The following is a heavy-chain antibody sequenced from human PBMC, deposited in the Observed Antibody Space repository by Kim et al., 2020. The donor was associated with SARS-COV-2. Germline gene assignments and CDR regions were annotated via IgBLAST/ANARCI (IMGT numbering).Heavy chain of an antibody. CDR1: GGSISSSSYY. CDR3: ARELIAMVRGGIGSWFDP. J-gene: IGHJ5*02. Sequence: SETLSLTCTVSGGSISSSSYYWGWIRQPPGKGLEWIGSIYYSGSTYYNPSLKSRVTISVDTSKNQFSLKLSSVTAADTAVYYCARELIAMVRGGIGSWFDPWGQGTLVTVSS. CDR2: IYYSGST. V-gene: IGHV4-39*07. D-gene: IGHD3-10*01.